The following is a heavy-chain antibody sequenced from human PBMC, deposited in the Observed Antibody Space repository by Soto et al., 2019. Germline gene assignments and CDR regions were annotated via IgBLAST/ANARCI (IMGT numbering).Heavy chain of an antibody. CDR1: GVTISYGGYS. CDR3: ARHEGNGNVWPLDY. D-gene: IGHD2-8*01. V-gene: IGHV4-30-2*03. J-gene: IGHJ4*02. Sequence: PSETLSLTCTVSGVTISYGGYSWSWIRQSPGKGLEWLGYISHLETTYYVPSLRSRVTLSVDTSKNQFSLRLTSVTAEDTAVYYCARHEGNGNVWPLDYWGQGILVTVSS. CDR2: ISHLETT.